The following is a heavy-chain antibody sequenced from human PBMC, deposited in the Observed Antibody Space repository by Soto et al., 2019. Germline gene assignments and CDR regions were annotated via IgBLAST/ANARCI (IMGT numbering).Heavy chain of an antibody. CDR3: AMAWGYSYGYSQNYFDY. CDR2: INPHSGVT. D-gene: IGHD5-18*01. CDR1: GYTFTGYY. V-gene: IGHV1-2*04. Sequence: ASVKVSCKTSGYTFTGYYMHWVRQAPGQGLEWMGWINPHSGVTNYAQKFQGWVTMTANTSISSAYMELSRLRSDDTAVYYCAMAWGYSYGYSQNYFDYWGQGTQVTVSS. J-gene: IGHJ4*02.